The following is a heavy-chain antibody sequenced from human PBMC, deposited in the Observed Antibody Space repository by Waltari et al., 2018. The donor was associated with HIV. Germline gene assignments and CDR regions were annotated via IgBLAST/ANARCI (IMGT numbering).Heavy chain of an antibody. D-gene: IGHD1-26*01. CDR1: DGSIPDSSGDYH. J-gene: IGHJ4*02. CDR3: MRHRGYFPPDY. CDR2: IHYSGNT. Sequence: QLQLQESGPGLVKPSETLSLTGTVSDGSIPDSSGDYHWGWRRQPPGKELEWIGNIHYSGNTFYNPSLRSRVTISADKSKNQFSLKLRSVTAADTAVYFCMRHRGYFPPDYWGQGTLVTVSS. V-gene: IGHV4-39*01.